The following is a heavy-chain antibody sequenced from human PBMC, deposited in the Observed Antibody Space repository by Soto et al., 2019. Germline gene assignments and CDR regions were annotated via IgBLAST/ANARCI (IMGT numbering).Heavy chain of an antibody. D-gene: IGHD6-6*01. CDR1: GFTFSSYS. Sequence: GGSLRLSCAASGFTFSSYSMNWVRQAPGKGLEWVSYISSSSSTIYYADSVKGRFTISRDNAKNSLYLQMNSLRDEDTAVYYCARDLWQLAASILYNWFDPWGQGTLATVSS. CDR2: ISSSSSTI. J-gene: IGHJ5*02. V-gene: IGHV3-48*02. CDR3: ARDLWQLAASILYNWFDP.